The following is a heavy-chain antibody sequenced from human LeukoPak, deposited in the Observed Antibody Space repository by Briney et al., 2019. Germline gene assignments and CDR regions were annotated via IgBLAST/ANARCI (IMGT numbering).Heavy chain of an antibody. Sequence: SVKVSCKASGGTFSSYAISWVRQAPGQGLEWMGRIIPIFGIANYAQKFQGRVTITADKSTSTAYMELSSLRSEDTAVYYCSRSASSPSSRWFAEYFQHWGQGTLVTVSS. CDR1: GGTFSSYA. CDR3: SRSASSPSSRWFAEYFQH. V-gene: IGHV1-69*04. J-gene: IGHJ1*01. D-gene: IGHD6-13*01. CDR2: IIPIFGIA.